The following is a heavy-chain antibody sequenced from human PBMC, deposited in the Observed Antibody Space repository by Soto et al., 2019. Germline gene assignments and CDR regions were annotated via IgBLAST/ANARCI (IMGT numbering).Heavy chain of an antibody. CDR2: IDWDDDK. CDR3: ARIRDYYDSSGYYYYYYGMDV. V-gene: IGHV2-70*01. Sequence: ASGPTLVNPTQTLTLTCTFSGFSLSTSGMCVSWIRQPPGKALEWLALIDWDDDKYYSTSLKTRLTISKDTSKNQVVLTMTNMDPVDTATYYCARIRDYYDSSGYYYYYYGMDVWGQGTTVTVSS. D-gene: IGHD3-22*01. CDR1: GFSLSTSGMC. J-gene: IGHJ6*02.